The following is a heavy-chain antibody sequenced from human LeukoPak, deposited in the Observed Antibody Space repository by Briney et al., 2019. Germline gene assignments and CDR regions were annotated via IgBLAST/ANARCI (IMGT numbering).Heavy chain of an antibody. CDR2: ISGSGGST. V-gene: IGHV3-23*01. J-gene: IGHJ4*02. Sequence: XSWVRQAXXKXLEWVSAISGSGGSTYYADSVKGRFTISRDNSKNTLYLQMNSLRAEDTAVYYCASAFQNYDILTGPFDYWGQGTLVTVSS. D-gene: IGHD3-9*01. CDR3: ASAFQNYDILTGPFDY.